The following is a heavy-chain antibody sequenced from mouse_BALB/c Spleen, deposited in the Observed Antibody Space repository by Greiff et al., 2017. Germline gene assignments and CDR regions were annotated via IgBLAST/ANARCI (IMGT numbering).Heavy chain of an antibody. Sequence: VQLKESGGGLVQPGGSRKLSCAASGFTFSSFGMHWVRQAPEKGLEWVAYISSGSSTIYYADTVKGRFTISRDNPKNTLFLQMTSLRSEDTAMYYCARYRYDDYYAMDYWGQGTSVTVSS. J-gene: IGHJ4*01. CDR3: ARYRYDDYYAMDY. CDR2: ISSGSSTI. V-gene: IGHV5-17*02. CDR1: GFTFSSFG. D-gene: IGHD2-14*01.